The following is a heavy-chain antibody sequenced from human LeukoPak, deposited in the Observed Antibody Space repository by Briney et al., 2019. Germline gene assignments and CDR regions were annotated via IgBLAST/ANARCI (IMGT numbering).Heavy chain of an antibody. CDR1: GFMFSDYY. CDR2: ISNDSVDK. D-gene: IGHD3-3*01. J-gene: IGHJ3*02. CDR3: ARRDWVSGAVRAFDI. V-gene: IGHV3-11*04. Sequence: GGSLRLSCVGSGFMFSDYYMSWIRQAPGKGLEWASYISNDSVDKYYVDSVRGRFTISRDNAKKSMYLQMSGLRVEDTAVYYCARRDWVSGAVRAFDIWGQGTMVTVAS.